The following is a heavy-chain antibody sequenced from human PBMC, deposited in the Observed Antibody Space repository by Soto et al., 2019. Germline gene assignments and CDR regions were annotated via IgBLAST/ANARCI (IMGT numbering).Heavy chain of an antibody. CDR1: GFTFSSYA. D-gene: IGHD2-15*01. J-gene: IGHJ3*02. CDR2: ISGSGGST. CDR3: AKDVPHIVVVVAATPSAFDI. V-gene: IGHV3-23*01. Sequence: EVQLLESGGGLVQPGGSLRLSCAASGFTFSSYAMSWVRQAPGKGLEWVSAISGSGGSTYYADSVKGRFTISRDNSKNTLYLQMNSLRAEDTAVYYCAKDVPHIVVVVAATPSAFDIWGQGTMVTVSS.